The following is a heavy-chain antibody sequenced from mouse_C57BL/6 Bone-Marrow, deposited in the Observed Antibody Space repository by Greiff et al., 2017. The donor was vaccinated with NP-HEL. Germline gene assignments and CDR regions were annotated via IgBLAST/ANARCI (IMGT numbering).Heavy chain of an antibody. CDR2: IYWDDDK. D-gene: IGHD2-4*01. J-gene: IGHJ3*01. V-gene: IGHV8-12*01. CDR1: GFSLSTSGMG. Sequence: QVTLKESGPGILQSSQTLSLTCSFSGFSLSTSGMGVSWIRQPSGKGLEWLAHIYWDDDKRYNPSLKSRLTISKDTSRNQVFLKITSVDTADTATYYCARVYYDYDDWFAYWGQGTLVTVSA. CDR3: ARVYYDYDDWFAY.